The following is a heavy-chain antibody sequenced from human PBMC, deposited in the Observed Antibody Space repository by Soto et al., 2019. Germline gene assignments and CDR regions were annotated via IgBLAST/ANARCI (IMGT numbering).Heavy chain of an antibody. CDR2: IYPGDSDT. D-gene: IGHD3-3*01. V-gene: IGHV5-51*01. CDR3: ARAIVNYDFWSGYYGFRLQGYFDY. Sequence: GESLKISCKGSGYSFTNHWIGWVRQMPGKGLEWMGIIYPGDSDTKYSPSFQGQVTFSADKSISTAYLQWSSLKASDSAMYYCARAIVNYDFWSGYYGFRLQGYFDYWGQGTLVTVSS. CDR1: GYSFTNHW. J-gene: IGHJ4*02.